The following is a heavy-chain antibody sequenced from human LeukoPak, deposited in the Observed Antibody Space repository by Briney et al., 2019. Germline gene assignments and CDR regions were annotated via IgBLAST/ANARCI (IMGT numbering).Heavy chain of an antibody. CDR1: GGSVSSGSYY. Sequence: SETLSLTCTGSGGSVSSGSYYWSWIRQPPGKGLEWIGYIYYSGSTNYNPSLKSRVTISVDTSKNQFSLKLSSVTAADTAVYYCAGVAARLDYWGQGTLVTVSS. V-gene: IGHV4-61*01. CDR2: IYYSGST. CDR3: AGVAARLDY. J-gene: IGHJ4*02. D-gene: IGHD2-15*01.